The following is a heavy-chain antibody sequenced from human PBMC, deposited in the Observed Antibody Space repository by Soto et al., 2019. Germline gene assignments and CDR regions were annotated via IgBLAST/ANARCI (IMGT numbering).Heavy chain of an antibody. CDR3: ARGGVQLDLRFDP. CDR1: GGTFSSYA. J-gene: IGHJ5*02. V-gene: IGHV1-69*14. Sequence: QVQLVQSGAEVKKPGSSVKVSCKASGGTFSSYAISWVRQAPGQGLEWMGGSIPIFGTANYAQKLQGRVTITADKSTSTAYMELSSLSSEDKAVYYCARGGVQLDLRFDPWGQGTLVTVSS. CDR2: SIPIFGTA. D-gene: IGHD1-1*01.